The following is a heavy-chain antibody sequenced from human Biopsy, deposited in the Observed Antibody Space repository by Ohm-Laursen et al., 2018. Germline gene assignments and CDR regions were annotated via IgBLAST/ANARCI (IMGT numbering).Heavy chain of an antibody. CDR2: IYYSGNT. CDR1: GGSISDSTYH. D-gene: IGHD3-3*01. V-gene: IGHV4-39*01. Sequence: SETLSLTCTASGGSISDSTYHWGWIRQSPGKGLEWIGNIYYSGNTDYSPSLKSQVTISVDTSNNQFSLKLRSVTAADTAVYYCARQVDFWSGYVDYWGQGTLVAVSS. CDR3: ARQVDFWSGYVDY. J-gene: IGHJ4*02.